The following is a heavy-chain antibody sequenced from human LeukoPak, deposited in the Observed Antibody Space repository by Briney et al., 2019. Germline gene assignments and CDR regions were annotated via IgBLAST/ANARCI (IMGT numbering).Heavy chain of an antibody. Sequence: SETLSLTCTVSGGSISSYYWSWIRQPPGKGLEWIGYIYYSGSTNYNPSLKSRVTISVGTSKNQFSLKLSSVTAADTAVYYCARHPPTVTTFSEIDYWGQGTLVTVSS. CDR2: IYYSGST. CDR1: GGSISSYY. CDR3: ARHPPTVTTFSEIDY. D-gene: IGHD4-17*01. J-gene: IGHJ4*02. V-gene: IGHV4-59*08.